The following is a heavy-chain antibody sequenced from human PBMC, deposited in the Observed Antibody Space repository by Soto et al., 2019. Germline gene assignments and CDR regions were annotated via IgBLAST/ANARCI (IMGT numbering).Heavy chain of an antibody. CDR3: ARFGATYFDY. J-gene: IGHJ4*02. V-gene: IGHV1-69*02. CDR2: IIPNLGIT. CDR1: GGTLSSYT. Sequence: SVKVSCKASGGTLSSYTFSWVRQAPGQGLEWMGRIIPNLGITNYAQKFQGRVTMTRNTSISTAYMELSSLRSEDTAVYYCARFGATYFDYWGQGTLVTVSS. D-gene: IGHD3-10*01.